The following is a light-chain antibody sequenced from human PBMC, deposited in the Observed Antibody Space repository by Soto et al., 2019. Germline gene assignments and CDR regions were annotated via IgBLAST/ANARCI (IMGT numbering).Light chain of an antibody. Sequence: QSALTQPASVSGSPGQSITISCTGSSSDVGPYNLVPWYQHHPGKAPKLMISEVVKRPSGVSNRFSGSKSGNTASLTISGLQPEDEADYYCCSYAGSSMFVFGGGTKVTVL. CDR2: EVV. CDR1: SSDVGPYNL. V-gene: IGLV2-23*02. CDR3: CSYAGSSMFV. J-gene: IGLJ2*01.